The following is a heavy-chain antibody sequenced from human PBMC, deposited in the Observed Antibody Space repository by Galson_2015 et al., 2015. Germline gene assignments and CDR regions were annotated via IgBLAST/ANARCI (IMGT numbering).Heavy chain of an antibody. V-gene: IGHV5-51*01. J-gene: IGHJ4*02. Sequence: QSGAEVKKPGESLTISCTGFGYSFTTYWIGWVRQMPGKGLEWLGIIYPGDSDTKYSPSFQGHVIISADKSINTAYLQWSSLKASDTAMYYCARWDFGGWYYFDDWGQGTLVPVSS. CDR3: ARWDFGGWYYFDD. CDR2: IYPGDSDT. D-gene: IGHD6-19*01. CDR1: GYSFTTYW.